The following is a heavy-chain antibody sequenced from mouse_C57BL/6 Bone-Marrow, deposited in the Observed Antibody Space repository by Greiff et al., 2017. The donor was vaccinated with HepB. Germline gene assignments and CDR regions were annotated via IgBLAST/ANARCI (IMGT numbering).Heavy chain of an antibody. V-gene: IGHV2-6*01. Sequence: QVQLKESGPGLVAPSQSLSITCTVSGFSLTSYGVDWVRQSPGKGLEWLGVIWGVGSTNYNSALKSRLSIRKDNSKSQVFLKMNSLQTDDTAMYYCARASRWLLFAYWGQGTLVTVSA. J-gene: IGHJ3*01. CDR1: GFSLTSYG. CDR3: ARASRWLLFAY. CDR2: IWGVGST. D-gene: IGHD2-3*01.